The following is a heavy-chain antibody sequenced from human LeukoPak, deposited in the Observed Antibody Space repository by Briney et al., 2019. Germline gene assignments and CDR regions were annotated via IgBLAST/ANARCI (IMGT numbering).Heavy chain of an antibody. D-gene: IGHD2-21*02. CDR2: VYHTGTT. Sequence: PSETLSLTCTVSGGSISSSHYFWGWLRQPPGKGLEYIGGVYHTGTTYYNPSLKSRVFVSVDTSKNQFSLQLSSVTAADTAVYYCARTMGDSRLDYWGQGTLVTVSS. CDR1: GGSISSSHYF. J-gene: IGHJ4*02. V-gene: IGHV4-39*07. CDR3: ARTMGDSRLDY.